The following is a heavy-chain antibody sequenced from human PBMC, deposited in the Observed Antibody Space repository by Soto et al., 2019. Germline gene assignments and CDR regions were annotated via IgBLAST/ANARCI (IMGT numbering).Heavy chain of an antibody. D-gene: IGHD4-17*01. CDR3: ARDHLTVALDY. Sequence: ASVKVSCKASGYTFTSYGIAWVRQAPGQGLEWMGWINPKNGDANYAQKFQGRVTMTTDTSTSTAYMDLRSLRSDDTAVYYCARDHLTVALDYWGQGTLVTVSS. V-gene: IGHV1-18*04. CDR1: GYTFTSYG. CDR2: INPKNGDA. J-gene: IGHJ4*02.